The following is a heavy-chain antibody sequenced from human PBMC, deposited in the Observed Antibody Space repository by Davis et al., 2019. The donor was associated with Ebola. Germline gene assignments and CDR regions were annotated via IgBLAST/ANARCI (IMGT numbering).Heavy chain of an antibody. CDR2: IYYSGST. J-gene: IGHJ2*01. V-gene: IGHV4-59*11. D-gene: IGHD1-26*01. Sequence: PSETLSLTCTVSGGSISSHYWSWIRQPPGKGLEWIGYIYYSGSTNYNPSLKSRVTISVDTSKNQFSLKVTSVTAADTAVYYCARLRAIVHNWYFDLWGRGTLVTVSS. CDR3: ARLRAIVHNWYFDL. CDR1: GGSISSHY.